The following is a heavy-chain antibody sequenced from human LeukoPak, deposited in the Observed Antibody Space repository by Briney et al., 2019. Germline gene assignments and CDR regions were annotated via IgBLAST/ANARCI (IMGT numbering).Heavy chain of an antibody. CDR3: ARADYYDSYRAFDI. CDR1: GYTLTELS. Sequence: ASVKVSCKVSGYTLTELSMHWVRQAPGKGLEWMGGFDPEDGETIYAQKFQGRVTMTRDTSISTAYMELSRLRSDDTAVYYCARADYYDSYRAFDIWGQGTMVTVSS. V-gene: IGHV1-24*01. D-gene: IGHD3-22*01. J-gene: IGHJ3*02. CDR2: FDPEDGET.